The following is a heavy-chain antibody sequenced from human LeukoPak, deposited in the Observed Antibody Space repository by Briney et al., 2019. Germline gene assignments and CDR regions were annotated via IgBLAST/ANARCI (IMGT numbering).Heavy chain of an antibody. CDR3: ARGVGSSSRLYD. CDR1: GGTFSSYA. D-gene: IGHD6-6*01. V-gene: IGHV1-69*05. J-gene: IGHJ4*02. CDR2: IIPIFGTA. Sequence: ASVKVSCKASGGTFSSYAISWVRQAPGQGLEWMGGIIPIFGTANYAQKFQGRVTTTRDMSTSTVYMELSSLRSEDTAVYYCARGVGSSSRLYDWGQGTLVTVSS.